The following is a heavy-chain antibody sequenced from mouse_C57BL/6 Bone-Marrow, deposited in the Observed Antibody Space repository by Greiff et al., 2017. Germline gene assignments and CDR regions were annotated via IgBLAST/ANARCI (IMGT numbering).Heavy chain of an antibody. J-gene: IGHJ4*01. CDR3: TRGAYYGSFYYYAMDY. V-gene: IGHV5-9-1*02. Sequence: EVKLVESGEGLVKPGGSLKLSCAASGFTFSIYAMSWVRQTPEKRLAWVAYISSGGDYIYYADTVKGRFTISRDNARNTLYLQMSSLKSDDTAMYYCTRGAYYGSFYYYAMDYWGQGTSVTVSS. CDR1: GFTFSIYA. CDR2: ISSGGDYI. D-gene: IGHD1-1*01.